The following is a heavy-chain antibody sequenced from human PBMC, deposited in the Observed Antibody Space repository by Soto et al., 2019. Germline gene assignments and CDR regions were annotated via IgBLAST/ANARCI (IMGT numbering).Heavy chain of an antibody. D-gene: IGHD6-25*01. Sequence: SETLSLTCTGSGGSISSYYWSWIRQPPGKGLEWIGYIYYSGSTNYNPSLKSRVTISVDTSKNQFSLKLSSVTAADTAVYYCAKPIAAVPGWFAPRGQGTLVPLSS. J-gene: IGHJ5*02. CDR3: AKPIAAVPGWFAP. V-gene: IGHV4-59*08. CDR1: GGSISSYY. CDR2: IYYSGST.